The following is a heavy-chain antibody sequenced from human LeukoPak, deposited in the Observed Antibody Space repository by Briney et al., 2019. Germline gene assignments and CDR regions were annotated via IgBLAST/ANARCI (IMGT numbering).Heavy chain of an antibody. Sequence: SVKVSCKASGYTFTSYGISWVRQAPGQGLEWMGGIIPIFGTANYAQKFQGRVTITADKSTSTAYMELSSLRSEDTAVYYCARALYSGSYRSAFDIWGQGTMVTVSS. D-gene: IGHD1-26*01. J-gene: IGHJ3*02. V-gene: IGHV1-69*06. CDR3: ARALYSGSYRSAFDI. CDR2: IIPIFGTA. CDR1: GYTFTSYG.